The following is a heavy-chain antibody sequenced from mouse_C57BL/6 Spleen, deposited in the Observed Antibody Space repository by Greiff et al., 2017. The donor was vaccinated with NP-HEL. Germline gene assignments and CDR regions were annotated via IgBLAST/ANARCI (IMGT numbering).Heavy chain of an antibody. Sequence: EVKLQESGPELVKPGASVKIPCKASGYTFTDYNMDWVKQSHGKSLEWIGDINPNNGGTIYNQKFKGKATLTVDKSSSTAYMELRSLTSEDTAVYYCARSYYYGSSYAMDYWGQGTSVTVSS. CDR3: ARSYYYGSSYAMDY. CDR2: INPNNGGT. V-gene: IGHV1-18*01. J-gene: IGHJ4*01. CDR1: GYTFTDYN. D-gene: IGHD1-1*01.